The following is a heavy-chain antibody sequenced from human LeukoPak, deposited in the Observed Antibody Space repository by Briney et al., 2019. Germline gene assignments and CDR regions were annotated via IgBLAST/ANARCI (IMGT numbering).Heavy chain of an antibody. J-gene: IGHJ4*02. CDR2: ISGGGGGT. CDR3: AKVADLVVAHYYFDY. D-gene: IGHD2-15*01. Sequence: GGSLRLSCAASGFTFTSYAMSWVRQAPGKGLEWVSAISGGGGGTYYADSVKGRFTISRDNSKNTLYLQMNSLRAEDTAVYYCAKVADLVVAHYYFDYWGQRTLVTVSS. CDR1: GFTFTSYA. V-gene: IGHV3-23*01.